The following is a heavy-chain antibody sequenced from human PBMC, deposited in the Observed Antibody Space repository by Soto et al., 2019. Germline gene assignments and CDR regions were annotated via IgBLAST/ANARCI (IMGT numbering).Heavy chain of an antibody. Sequence: SETLSLTCAVYGGSFSGYYWSWIRQPPGKGLEWIGEINHSGSTNYNPSLKSRVTISVDTSKNQFSLKLSSVTAADTAVYYCASLGGLLLRYYYMDVWGKGTKVTVSS. D-gene: IGHD2-2*01. CDR2: INHSGST. J-gene: IGHJ6*03. CDR3: ASLGGLLLRYYYMDV. CDR1: GGSFSGYY. V-gene: IGHV4-34*01.